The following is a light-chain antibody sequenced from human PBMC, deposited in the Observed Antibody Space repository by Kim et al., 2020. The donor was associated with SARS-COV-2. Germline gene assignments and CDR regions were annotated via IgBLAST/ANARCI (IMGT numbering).Light chain of an antibody. Sequence: ASVGGRVPLTCRGSQGSSHSLAWYRQKPGKVPMLLIYGAATRQSGVPSRFSGSGSGTDFTLTISSLEPEDAATYDCQKYDSSSWTFGQGTKVDIK. V-gene: IGKV1-27*01. CDR3: QKYDSSSWT. CDR1: QGSSHS. J-gene: IGKJ1*01. CDR2: GAA.